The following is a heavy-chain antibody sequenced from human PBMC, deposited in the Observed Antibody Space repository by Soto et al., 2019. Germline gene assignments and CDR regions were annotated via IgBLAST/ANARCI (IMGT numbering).Heavy chain of an antibody. Sequence: EVQLVQSGAEVKEPGDSLTISCKGSGYYFTKYWIGWVRQVPGKGLEWMGTIYPGDSDTRHSPSFEGQVTISVDKSITTAYLRWSSLKASDTAMYYCARRGGYAIPRGAFDIWGQGTMVTVSS. J-gene: IGHJ3*02. D-gene: IGHD5-12*01. CDR3: ARRGGYAIPRGAFDI. CDR2: IYPGDSDT. CDR1: GYYFTKYW. V-gene: IGHV5-51*01.